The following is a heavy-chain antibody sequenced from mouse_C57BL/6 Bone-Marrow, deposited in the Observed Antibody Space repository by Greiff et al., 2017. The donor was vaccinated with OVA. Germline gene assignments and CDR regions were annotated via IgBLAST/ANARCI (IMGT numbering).Heavy chain of an antibody. CDR1: GYTFTSYW. V-gene: IGHV1-5*01. CDR2: IYPGNSDT. J-gene: IGHJ1*03. CDR3: TGYYGSSYRWYFDV. D-gene: IGHD1-1*01. Sequence: EVQLQESGTVLARPGASVKMSCKTSGYTFTSYWMHWVKQRPGQGLEWIGAIYPGNSDTSYNQKFKGKAKLTAVTSASTAYMELSSLTNEDSAVYYCTGYYGSSYRWYFDVWGTGTTVTVSS.